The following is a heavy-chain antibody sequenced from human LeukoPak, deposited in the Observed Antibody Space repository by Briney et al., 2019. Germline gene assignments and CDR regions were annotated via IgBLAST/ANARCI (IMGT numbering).Heavy chain of an antibody. CDR2: IYYSGST. D-gene: IGHD6-6*01. V-gene: IGHV4-39*07. CDR1: GGSISSSSYY. J-gene: IGHJ4*02. Sequence: PSETLSLTCTVSGGSISSSSYYWGWIRQPPGKGLEWIGSIYYSGSTYYNPSLKSRVTISVDTSKNQFSLKLSSVTAADTAVYYCASSDSSSPGDYWGQGTLVTVSS. CDR3: ASSDSSSPGDY.